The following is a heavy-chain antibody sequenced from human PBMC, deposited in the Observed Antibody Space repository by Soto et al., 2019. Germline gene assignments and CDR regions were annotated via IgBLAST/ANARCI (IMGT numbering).Heavy chain of an antibody. J-gene: IGHJ5*02. V-gene: IGHV1-18*01. D-gene: IGHD3-9*01. Sequence: GASVKVSCKASGYTFTSYGISWVRQAPGQGLEWMGWISAYNGNTNYAQKLQGRVTMTTDTSTSTAYMGLRSLRSDDTAVYYCAREMGTWLLNAVLDPWGLGTLVTVSS. CDR1: GYTFTSYG. CDR2: ISAYNGNT. CDR3: AREMGTWLLNAVLDP.